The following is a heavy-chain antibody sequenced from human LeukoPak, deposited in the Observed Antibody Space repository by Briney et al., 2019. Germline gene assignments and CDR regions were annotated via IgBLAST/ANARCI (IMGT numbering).Heavy chain of an antibody. D-gene: IGHD3-3*01. CDR3: AKSPTYYDFWSGYYIDY. CDR1: GFTFSSYA. J-gene: IGHJ4*02. V-gene: IGHV3-23*01. Sequence: GGSLRLSRAASGFTFSSYAMSWVRQAPGKGLEWVSAISGSGGSTYYADSVKGRFTISRDNSKNTLYLQMNSLRAEDTAVYYCAKSPTYYDFWSGYYIDYWGQGTLVTVSS. CDR2: ISGSGGST.